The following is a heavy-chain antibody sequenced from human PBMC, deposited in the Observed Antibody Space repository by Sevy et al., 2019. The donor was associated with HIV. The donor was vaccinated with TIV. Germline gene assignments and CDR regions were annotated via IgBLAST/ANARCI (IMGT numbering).Heavy chain of an antibody. V-gene: IGHV4-34*01. Sequence: SETLSLTCAVYGGSFSGYYWSWIRQPPGKGLEWIGEINHSGSTNYNPSLKSRVTISLDTSKNQLSLKLSFVTAADTAVYSCARARLGYCSSTSCYTPGNYYGMDVWGQGTTVTVSS. CDR2: INHSGST. CDR1: GGSFSGYY. J-gene: IGHJ6*02. CDR3: ARARLGYCSSTSCYTPGNYYGMDV. D-gene: IGHD2-2*02.